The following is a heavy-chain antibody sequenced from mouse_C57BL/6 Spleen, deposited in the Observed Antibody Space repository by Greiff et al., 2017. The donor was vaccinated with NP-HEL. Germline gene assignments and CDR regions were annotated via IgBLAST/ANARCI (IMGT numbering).Heavy chain of an antibody. CDR1: GFTFSSYA. D-gene: IGHD2-12*01. V-gene: IGHV5-4*01. Sequence: EVQGVESGGGLVKPGGSLKLSCAASGFTFSSYAMSWVRQTPEKRLEWVATISDGGSYTYYPDNVKGRFTISRDNAKNNLYLQMSHLKSEDTAMYYLARDYDGYAMDYWGQGTSVTVSS. CDR2: ISDGGSYT. J-gene: IGHJ4*01. CDR3: ARDYDGYAMDY.